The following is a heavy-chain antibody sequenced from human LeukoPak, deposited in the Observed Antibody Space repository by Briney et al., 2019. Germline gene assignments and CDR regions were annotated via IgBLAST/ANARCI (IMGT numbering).Heavy chain of an antibody. CDR1: GGSISIYY. CDR2: IYYSGST. CDR3: ARVGWGYSYGYGVGYWYFDL. V-gene: IGHV4-59*01. Sequence: SETLSLTCTVSGGSISIYYWTWIRQPPGKGLEWIGNIYYSGSTNYNPSLKSRVTISVDTSKNQFSLKLSSVTAADTAVYYCARVGWGYSYGYGVGYWYFDLWGRGTLVTVSS. J-gene: IGHJ2*01. D-gene: IGHD5-18*01.